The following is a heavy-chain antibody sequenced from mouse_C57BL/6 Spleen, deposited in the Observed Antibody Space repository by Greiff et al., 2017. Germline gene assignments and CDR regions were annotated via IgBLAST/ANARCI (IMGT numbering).Heavy chain of an antibody. V-gene: IGHV6-6*01. Sequence: VHLVESGGGLVQPGGSMKLSCAASGFTFSDAWMDWVRQSPEKGLEWVAEIRNKANNPATYYAASVKGGFTISRDDSKSSVYLQMNGLRAEDTGIYDCTRGYYYGSSNFDYWGQGTTLTVSS. J-gene: IGHJ2*01. D-gene: IGHD1-1*01. CDR2: IRNKANNPAT. CDR1: GFTFSDAW. CDR3: TRGYYYGSSNFDY.